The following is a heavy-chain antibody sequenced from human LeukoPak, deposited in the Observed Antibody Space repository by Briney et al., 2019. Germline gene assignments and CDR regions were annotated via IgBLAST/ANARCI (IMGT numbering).Heavy chain of an antibody. CDR1: GYSLSSGFY. CDR2: IYHSGNT. D-gene: IGHD2-2*01. Sequence: SETLSLTCSVSGYSLSSGFYWAWIRQSPGKGLEWIGNIYHSGNTYQSPSLKSRATMSVDTSKNQFSLKLSSVTAADTAVYYCARRAPAAIGYFDYWGQGTLVTVSS. CDR3: ARRAPAAIGYFDY. V-gene: IGHV4-38-2*01. J-gene: IGHJ4*02.